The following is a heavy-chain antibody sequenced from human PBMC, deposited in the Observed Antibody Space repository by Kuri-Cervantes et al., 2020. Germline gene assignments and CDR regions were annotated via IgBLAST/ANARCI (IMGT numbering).Heavy chain of an antibody. J-gene: IGHJ4*02. V-gene: IGHV4-59*12. D-gene: IGHD3-22*01. CDR3: AIYYDPFDY. CDR1: GDSISRYY. Sequence: SETLSLTCSVSGDSISRYYWSWIRQPPGKGLEWIGCIYYSGSINYNPSLKSRVTISVDKSKNQFSLKLSSVTAADTAVYYCAIYYDPFDYWGQGTLVTVSS. CDR2: IYYSGSI.